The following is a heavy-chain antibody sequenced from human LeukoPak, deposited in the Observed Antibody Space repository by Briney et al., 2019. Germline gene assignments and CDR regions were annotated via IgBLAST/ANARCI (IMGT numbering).Heavy chain of an antibody. CDR1: GFTFSSYW. V-gene: IGHV3-7*01. Sequence: SGGSLRLSCAASGFTFSSYWMSWVRQAPGKGLEWVANIKQDGSEKYYVDSVKGRFTISRDNAKNSLYLQMDSLRAEDTAVYYCARESNYHWFDPWGQGTLVTVSS. CDR2: IKQDGSEK. J-gene: IGHJ5*02. D-gene: IGHD1-7*01. CDR3: ARESNYHWFDP.